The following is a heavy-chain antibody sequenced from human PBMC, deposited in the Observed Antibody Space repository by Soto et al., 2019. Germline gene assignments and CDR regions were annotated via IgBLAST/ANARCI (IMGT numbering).Heavy chain of an antibody. D-gene: IGHD3-22*01. J-gene: IGHJ6*02. CDR3: ARQAMIVVVQPVHYYGMDV. CDR1: GYTFTSYE. V-gene: IGHV1-69*13. Sequence: GASVKVSCKASGYTFTSYEISWVRQAPGQGLEWMGGIIPIFGTANYAQKFQGRVTITADESTSTAYMELSSLRSEDTAVYYCARQAMIVVVQPVHYYGMDVWGQGTTVTVSS. CDR2: IIPIFGTA.